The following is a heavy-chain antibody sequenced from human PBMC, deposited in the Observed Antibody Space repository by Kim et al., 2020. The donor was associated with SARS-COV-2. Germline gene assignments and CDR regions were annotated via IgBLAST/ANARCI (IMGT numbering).Heavy chain of an antibody. D-gene: IGHD3-10*01. CDR1: GYSFTSYW. CDR3: ARHMVRGVIIPYGMDV. Sequence: GESLKISCKGSGYSFTSYWISWVRQMPGKGLEWMGRIDPSDSYTKYSPSFQGHVTISADKSISTAYLQWSSLKASDTAMYYCARHMVRGVIIPYGMDVWGQGTTVTVSS. J-gene: IGHJ6*02. CDR2: IDPSDSYT. V-gene: IGHV5-10-1*01.